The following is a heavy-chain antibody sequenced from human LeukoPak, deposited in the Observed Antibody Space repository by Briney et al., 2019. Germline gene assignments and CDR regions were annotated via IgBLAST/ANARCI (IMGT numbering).Heavy chain of an antibody. J-gene: IGHJ6*02. Sequence: GGSLRLSCAASGFTFSNYAMSWVRQAPGKGLEWVSALSGSGGGTYYADSVKGRFTISRDNSKNTLYLQMNSLRSDDTAVYYCARSMVRGPPMNVWGQGTTVTVSS. V-gene: IGHV3-23*01. CDR2: LSGSGGGT. D-gene: IGHD3-10*01. CDR1: GFTFSNYA. CDR3: ARSMVRGPPMNV.